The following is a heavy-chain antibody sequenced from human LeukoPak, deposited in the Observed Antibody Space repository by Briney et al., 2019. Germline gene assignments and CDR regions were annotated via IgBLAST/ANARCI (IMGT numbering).Heavy chain of an antibody. CDR3: ARDREYWKLVRGANFDY. J-gene: IGHJ4*02. Sequence: SETLSLTCTVSGGSISSSTYYWGWIRQPPGKGLEWIGSMYYSGSTYFNPSLKSRVTISVDTSKNQFSLKLSSVTAADTAVYYCARDREYWKLVRGANFDYWGQGTLVTVSS. CDR2: MYYSGST. D-gene: IGHD6-6*01. CDR1: GGSISSSTYY. V-gene: IGHV4-39*07.